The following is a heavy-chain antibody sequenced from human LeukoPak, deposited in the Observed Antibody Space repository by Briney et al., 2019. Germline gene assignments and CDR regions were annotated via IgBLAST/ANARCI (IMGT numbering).Heavy chain of an antibody. D-gene: IGHD2-2*01. J-gene: IGHJ6*02. V-gene: IGHV3-21*01. CDR2: ISSSSSYI. CDR3: ARDWDSMRYCSSTSCVHYYYGMDV. Sequence: PGGSLRLSCAASGFTFSSYSMNWVRQAPGKGLEWVSSISSSSSYIYYADSVKGRFTISRDNAKNSLYLQMNSLRAEDTAVYYSARDWDSMRYCSSTSCVHYYYGMDVWGQGTTVTVSS. CDR1: GFTFSSYS.